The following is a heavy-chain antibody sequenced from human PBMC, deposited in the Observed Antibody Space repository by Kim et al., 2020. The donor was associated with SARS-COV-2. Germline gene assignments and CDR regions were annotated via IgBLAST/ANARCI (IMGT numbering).Heavy chain of an antibody. V-gene: IGHV4-39*07. Sequence: LKSRVTISVDTSKNQFSLKLSSVTAADTAVYYCARADDSSGSSPGAFDIWGQGTMVTVSS. D-gene: IGHD3-22*01. CDR3: ARADDSSGSSPGAFDI. J-gene: IGHJ3*02.